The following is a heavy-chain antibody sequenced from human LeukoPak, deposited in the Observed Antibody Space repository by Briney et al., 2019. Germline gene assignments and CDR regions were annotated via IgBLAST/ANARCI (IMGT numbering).Heavy chain of an antibody. V-gene: IGHV4-59*01. J-gene: IGHJ4*02. CDR2: VNYRGST. CDR3: AGSWLYPEFDY. D-gene: IGHD3-10*01. CDR1: GGSISSYY. Sequence: SETLSLTCTVSGGSISSYYWSWIRQPPGKGLEWIGYVNYRGSTNYNPSLKSRLTISVHTSKSQFSLKLSSVTAADTAVYYCAGSWLYPEFDYWGQGALVTVSS.